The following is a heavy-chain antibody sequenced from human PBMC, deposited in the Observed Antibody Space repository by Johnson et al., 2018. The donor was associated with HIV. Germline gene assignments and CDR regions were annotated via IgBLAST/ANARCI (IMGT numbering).Heavy chain of an antibody. V-gene: IGHV3-30*02. D-gene: IGHD3-22*01. CDR3: AKVRRAYYEDAFDI. J-gene: IGHJ3*02. Sequence: QVQLVESGGGVVQPGRSLRLSCAASGFTFSIYGMHWVRQAPGKGLEWVAVIRNDGSNKNYGDSVKGRFTISRDNSKNTLYLQMNSLRAEDTAVYYCAKVRRAYYEDAFDIWGQGTMVTVSS. CDR2: IRNDGSNK. CDR1: GFTFSIYG.